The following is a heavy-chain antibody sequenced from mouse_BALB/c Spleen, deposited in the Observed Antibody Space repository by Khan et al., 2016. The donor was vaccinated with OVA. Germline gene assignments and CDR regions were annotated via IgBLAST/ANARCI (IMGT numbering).Heavy chain of an antibody. CDR3: ARAGYGGFAY. Sequence: EVELVASGGGLVKPGGSLKLSCAASGFTFSDYYMYWVRQTPEKRLEWVATISDGGSYTYYPDSVKGRFTISRDNAKNTLYLQMSSLKSEDTAMXYCARAGYGGFAYWGQGTLVTVSA. V-gene: IGHV5-4*02. CDR1: GFTFSDYY. D-gene: IGHD1-1*02. J-gene: IGHJ3*01. CDR2: ISDGGSYT.